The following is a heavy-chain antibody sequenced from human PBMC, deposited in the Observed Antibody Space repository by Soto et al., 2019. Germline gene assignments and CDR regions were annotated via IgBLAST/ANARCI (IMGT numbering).Heavy chain of an antibody. CDR2: ISSDGLNT. CDR3: VKGTALKDSSAFDF. J-gene: IGHJ4*02. CDR1: GFTFSAYG. D-gene: IGHD3-22*01. V-gene: IGHV3-64D*06. Sequence: GGSLRLSCSASGFTFSAYGMHWVRRAPGRGLEYVSAISSDGLNTYYGDSVKGRFTMSRDNSKKTLYLQMSSVIPEDTAVYYCVKGTALKDSSAFDFWGQGTLVTVSS.